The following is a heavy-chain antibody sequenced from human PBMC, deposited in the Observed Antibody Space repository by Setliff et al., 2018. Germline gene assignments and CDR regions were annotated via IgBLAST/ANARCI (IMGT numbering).Heavy chain of an antibody. D-gene: IGHD1-26*01. J-gene: IGHJ4*02. CDR3: ARSGSYRVDY. CDR1: GGSFSGYY. V-gene: IGHV3-48*03. CDR2: VNSGNTI. Sequence: LSLTCAVYGGSFSGYYWNWVRQAPGKGLEWISFVNSGNTICYADSVRGRFTISRDNARNSLYLEMNSLRADDTAVYYCARSGSYRVDYWGQGTLVTVSS.